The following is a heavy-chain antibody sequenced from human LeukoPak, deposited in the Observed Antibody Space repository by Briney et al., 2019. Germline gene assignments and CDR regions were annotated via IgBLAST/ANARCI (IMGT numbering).Heavy chain of an antibody. J-gene: IGHJ4*02. D-gene: IGHD1-26*01. CDR3: ARVLGPVGATDY. Sequence: SETLSLTCTVSGGSISSYYWSWIRQPAGKGLESIGHISTSGSTNYNPSLKSRVTMSVDTSKNQFSLKLSSVTAADTAVYYCARVLGPVGATDYWGQGTLVTVSS. CDR1: GGSISSYY. CDR2: ISTSGST. V-gene: IGHV4-4*07.